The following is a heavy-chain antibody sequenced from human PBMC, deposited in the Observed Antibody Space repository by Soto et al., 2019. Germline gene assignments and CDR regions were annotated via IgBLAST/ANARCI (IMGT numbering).Heavy chain of an antibody. D-gene: IGHD1-1*01. Sequence: QITLRESDPTLVKPTQTLTLTCTFSGFSLSTSGVGVGWIRQPPAKALEWLGIIFWDDDKRYRPSLKRRVSITKDTSKTQLVLTMTNMDPVDTATYYCAHLAWKEMWPRAPVVNWGQGTPVTVSS. CDR1: GFSLSTSGVG. J-gene: IGHJ4*02. CDR2: IFWDDDK. CDR3: AHLAWKEMWPRAPVVN. V-gene: IGHV2-5*02.